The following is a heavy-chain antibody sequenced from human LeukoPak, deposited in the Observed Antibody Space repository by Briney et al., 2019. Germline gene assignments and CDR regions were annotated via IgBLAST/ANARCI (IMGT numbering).Heavy chain of an antibody. CDR2: IIPILGIA. D-gene: IGHD3-10*01. V-gene: IGHV1-69*04. CDR1: GGTFSSYA. CDR3: ARDITMVRGAHFDY. J-gene: IGHJ4*02. Sequence: WASVRVSCKASGGTFSSYAISWVRQAPGQGLEWMGRIIPILGIANYAQKFQGRVTITADKSTSTAYMELSSLRSEDTAVYYCARDITMVRGAHFDYWGQGTLVTVSS.